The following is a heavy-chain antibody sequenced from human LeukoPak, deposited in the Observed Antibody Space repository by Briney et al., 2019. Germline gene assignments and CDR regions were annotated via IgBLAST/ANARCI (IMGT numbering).Heavy chain of an antibody. D-gene: IGHD3-10*01. CDR1: GFSFSSYA. CDR3: ARLPYYYGSGSYYSYYFDY. Sequence: GGSLRLSCAASGFSFSSYAMTWVRQAPGKGLEWVSGINWNGGSTGYADSVRGRFTISRDNAKSSLYLQMNSLRAEDTAFYYCARLPYYYGSGSYYSYYFDYWGQGTLVTVSS. J-gene: IGHJ4*02. CDR2: INWNGGST. V-gene: IGHV3-20*04.